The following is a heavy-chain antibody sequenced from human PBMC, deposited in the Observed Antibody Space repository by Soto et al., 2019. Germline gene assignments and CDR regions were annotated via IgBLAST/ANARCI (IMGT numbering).Heavy chain of an antibody. CDR3: ASHLVMAGTRGFAP. J-gene: IGHJ5*02. CDR2: TRNSGGD. Sequence: QVQLQESGPGLVKPSGTLSLTCAVSSGSVFSSNWWSWVRLPPGKGLECIGATRNSGGDNYNTSLQCRVPITVDRSRNHIFLELSSVTAADTAVYYFASHLVMAGTRGFAPRGLGTLVTVSS. CDR1: SGSVFSSNW. D-gene: IGHD6-19*01. V-gene: IGHV4-4*02.